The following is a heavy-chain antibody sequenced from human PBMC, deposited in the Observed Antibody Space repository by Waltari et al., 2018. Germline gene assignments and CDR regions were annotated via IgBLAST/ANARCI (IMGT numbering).Heavy chain of an antibody. Sequence: QVHLQQSGPGLVKPSQTLSLTCTVSGDSFTSRTYYWGWIRQPAGKGLEWIGRIHISGSTNYNPSLKSRVTMSVDTSKNQFSLKLTSVTAADTAVYYCAREIYYDTSGYPDYWGQGTLVTVSS. D-gene: IGHD3-22*01. CDR2: IHISGST. CDR3: AREIYYDTSGYPDY. V-gene: IGHV4-61*02. CDR1: GDSFTSRTYY. J-gene: IGHJ4*02.